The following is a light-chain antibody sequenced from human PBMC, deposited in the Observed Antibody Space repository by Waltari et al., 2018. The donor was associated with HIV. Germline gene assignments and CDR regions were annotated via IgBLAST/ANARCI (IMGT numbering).Light chain of an antibody. J-gene: IGKJ4*01. CDR2: GAS. Sequence: EIQMTQSPSSLSASRGDRVTITCRASQTIETHLNWYHQKPGKAPNLLIHGASSLQSGVPSRFSGSGSGTQFTLTISSLQPEDCGVYYCQQSYSTPLSFGGGTKV. CDR3: QQSYSTPLS. V-gene: IGKV1-39*01. CDR1: QTIETH.